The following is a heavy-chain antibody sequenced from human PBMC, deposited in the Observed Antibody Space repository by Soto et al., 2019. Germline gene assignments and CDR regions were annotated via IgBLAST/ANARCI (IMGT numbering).Heavy chain of an antibody. Sequence: TSETLSLTCAVSGGSISSGGYSWSWIRQPPGKGLEWIGYIYHSGSTYYNPSLKSRVTISVDRSKNQFSLKLSSVTAADTAVYYCASRFKGLLIFDYWGQGTLVTVSS. V-gene: IGHV4-30-2*01. CDR3: ASRFKGLLIFDY. J-gene: IGHJ4*02. CDR2: IYHSGST. CDR1: GGSISSGGYS. D-gene: IGHD5-18*01.